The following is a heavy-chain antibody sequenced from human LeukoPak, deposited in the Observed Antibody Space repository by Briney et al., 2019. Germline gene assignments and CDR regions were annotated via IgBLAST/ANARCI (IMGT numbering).Heavy chain of an antibody. CDR2: IYSTGKN. D-gene: IGHD3-9*01. Sequence: SETLSLTCAVSGGSINSHYWGWIRQPPGKGLQWIGDIYSTGKNNYNPSLKSRVTISLDTSKSHLSLNLTSVLAADTAVYYCARLSKGRYFDYIFDHWGQGALVTVSS. CDR1: GGSINSHY. V-gene: IGHV4-4*08. J-gene: IGHJ4*02. CDR3: ARLSKGRYFDYIFDH.